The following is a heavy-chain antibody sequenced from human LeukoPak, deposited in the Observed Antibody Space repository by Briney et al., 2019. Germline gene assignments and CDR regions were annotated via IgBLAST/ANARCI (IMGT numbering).Heavy chain of an antibody. J-gene: IGHJ4*02. V-gene: IGHV1-2*02. CDR2: INPNSGGT. CDR1: GYTFTDYY. Sequence: ASVKVSCKASGYTFTDYYMHWVRQAPGQGLEWMGWINPNSGGTNYAQKFQGRVTMTRDTSISTAYMELSRLRSDDTAVYYCAREGYYDSSGYSFDYWGQGTLVTVSS. D-gene: IGHD3-22*01. CDR3: AREGYYDSSGYSFDY.